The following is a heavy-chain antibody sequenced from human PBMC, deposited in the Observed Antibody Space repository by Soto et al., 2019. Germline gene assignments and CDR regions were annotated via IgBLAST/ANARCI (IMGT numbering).Heavy chain of an antibody. V-gene: IGHV1-46*03. CDR1: GYTFRSYY. CDR2: INPSGGGT. Sequence: GTSVTVSCKASGYTFRSYYSNCLRPAPGQGLEWLGIINPSGGGTSYAQKFQGRVTMTRDTSTSTVYMELSSLRSEDTAVYYCARGGQLRYLDWLLDYWGQGTLVTVSS. J-gene: IGHJ4*02. CDR3: ARGGQLRYLDWLLDY. D-gene: IGHD3-9*01.